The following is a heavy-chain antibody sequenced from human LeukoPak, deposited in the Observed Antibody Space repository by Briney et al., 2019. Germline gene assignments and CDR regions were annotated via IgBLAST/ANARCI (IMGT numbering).Heavy chain of an antibody. Sequence: SETLSLTCTVSGGSISSYYWSWIRQPPGKGLEWIGYIYYSGSTYYNPSLKSRVTISVDASKSQFSLKLSSVTAADTAVYYCANYGSGSYRFDPWGQGTLVTVSS. CDR1: GGSISSYY. CDR2: IYYSGST. J-gene: IGHJ5*02. D-gene: IGHD3-10*01. V-gene: IGHV4-59*06. CDR3: ANYGSGSYRFDP.